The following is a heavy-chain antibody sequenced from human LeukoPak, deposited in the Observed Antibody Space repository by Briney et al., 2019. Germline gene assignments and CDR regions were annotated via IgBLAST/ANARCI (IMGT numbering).Heavy chain of an antibody. CDR3: ASVSPAYGGFGFFDY. CDR1: GYSFTSYW. D-gene: IGHD4-23*01. Sequence: GESLKISCKGSGYSFTSYWIGWVRQMPGKGLEWMGIVYPGDSDTRYSPSFQGQVTISADKSISTAYLQWSSLKAPDTAMYYCASVSPAYGGFGFFDYWGQGTLVTVSS. V-gene: IGHV5-51*01. J-gene: IGHJ4*02. CDR2: VYPGDSDT.